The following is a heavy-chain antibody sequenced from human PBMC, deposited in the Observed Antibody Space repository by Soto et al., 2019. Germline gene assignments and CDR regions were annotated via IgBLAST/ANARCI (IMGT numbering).Heavy chain of an antibody. V-gene: IGHV4-59*01. CDR1: GGSISSYY. Sequence: SETLSLTCTVSGGSISSYYWSWIRQPPGKGLEWIGYIYYSGSTNYNPSLRSRVTISVDTSKNQFSLKLSSVTAADTAVYYCARNRVVGATTSWFDPWGQGTLVTVSS. CDR2: IYYSGST. J-gene: IGHJ5*02. CDR3: ARNRVVGATTSWFDP. D-gene: IGHD1-26*01.